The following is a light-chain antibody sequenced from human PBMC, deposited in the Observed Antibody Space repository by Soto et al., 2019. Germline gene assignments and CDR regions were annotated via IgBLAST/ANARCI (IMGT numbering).Light chain of an antibody. J-gene: IGLJ1*01. Sequence: QSALTQPASVSGSPGQSITISCTGTSSDVGGYNYVSWYQQHPGKAPKLMIYDVRNRASGASNRFSGSKSGNTASLTISGLQPEDDADYYCTSYTSSSTLHVFGTGTKLTVL. CDR2: DVR. CDR1: SSDVGGYNY. V-gene: IGLV2-14*01. CDR3: TSYTSSSTLHV.